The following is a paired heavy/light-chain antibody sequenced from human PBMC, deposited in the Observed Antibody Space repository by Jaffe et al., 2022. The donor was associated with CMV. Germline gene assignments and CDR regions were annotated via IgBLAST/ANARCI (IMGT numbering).Light chain of an antibody. CDR1: QSLLHSNGYNY. Sequence: DIVMTQSPLSLPVTPGEPASISCRSSQSLLHSNGYNYLDWYLQKPGKSPQLLIYLGSNRASGVPDRFSGSGSGTDFTLKISRVEAEDVGVYYCMQALQTPRTFGQGTKVEIK. V-gene: IGKV2-28*01. J-gene: IGKJ1*01. CDR2: LGS. CDR3: MQALQTPRT.
Heavy chain of an antibody. CDR3: ARDINYYDRSNDAFDI. CDR1: GGSISGYY. Sequence: QVQLQESGPGLVRPSETLSLTCTVSGGSISGYYWSWIRQPPGKGLEWIGYIYYTGSTNYNPSLKSRVTISVDTSKNQFSLKLSSVTAADTAVYYCARDINYYDRSNDAFDIWGQGTMVTVSS. CDR2: IYYTGST. D-gene: IGHD3-22*01. J-gene: IGHJ3*02. V-gene: IGHV4-59*01.